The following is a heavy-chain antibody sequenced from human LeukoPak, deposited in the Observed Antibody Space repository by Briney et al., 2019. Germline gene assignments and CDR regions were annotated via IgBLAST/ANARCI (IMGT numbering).Heavy chain of an antibody. V-gene: IGHV3-9*01. D-gene: IGHD4-17*01. Sequence: PGGSLRLSCAASGFTFDDYAMHWVRQAPGKGLEWVSGISWNSGSIGYADSVKGRFTISRDNAKNSLYLQMNSLRAEDTALYYCAKDMSVGLRSVAFDIWGQGTMVTVSS. J-gene: IGHJ3*02. CDR1: GFTFDDYA. CDR2: ISWNSGSI. CDR3: AKDMSVGLRSVAFDI.